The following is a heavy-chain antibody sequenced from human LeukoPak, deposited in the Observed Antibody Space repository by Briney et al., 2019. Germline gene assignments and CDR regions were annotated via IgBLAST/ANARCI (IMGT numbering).Heavy chain of an antibody. CDR2: ISGYNGNT. V-gene: IGHV1-18*01. J-gene: IGHJ4*02. D-gene: IGHD3-10*01. Sequence: ASVKVSCKASGYIFTSYGISWVRQAPGQGLEWMGWISGYNGNTNYAQKLQGRVTMTTDTSTSTAYMELRSLRSDDTAVYYCARGVKDMVRGVILFDYWGQGTLVTVSS. CDR3: ARGVKDMVRGVILFDY. CDR1: GYIFTSYG.